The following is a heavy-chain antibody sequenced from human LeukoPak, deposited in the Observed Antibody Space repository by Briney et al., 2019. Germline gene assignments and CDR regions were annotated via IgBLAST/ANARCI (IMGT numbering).Heavy chain of an antibody. D-gene: IGHD6-6*01. CDR1: GITFNNAW. Sequence: GGSLRLSCAASGITFNNAWMSWVRQAPGKGLEWVGRIKSKTDGGTTDYAAHVKGRFTMSTDNSKFTLYLQMNRMKIEDTGVDYCTTDRGIAVRPVFDYWGQGTLVTVSS. V-gene: IGHV3-15*01. J-gene: IGHJ4*02. CDR3: TTDRGIAVRPVFDY. CDR2: IKSKTDGGTT.